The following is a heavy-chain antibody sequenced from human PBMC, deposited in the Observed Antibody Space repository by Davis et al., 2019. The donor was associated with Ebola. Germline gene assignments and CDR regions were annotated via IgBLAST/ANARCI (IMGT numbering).Heavy chain of an antibody. CDR2: IYYIGST. Sequence: SETLSLTCTVSGGSISSYYWSWIRQPPGKGLEWIGYIYYIGSTNYNPSLKSRVTITVDTSKNPFTLKLSSVTAADTAVYYCARLGVTTFYYYGMDVWGQGTTVTVSS. CDR1: GGSISSYY. CDR3: ARLGVTTFYYYGMDV. J-gene: IGHJ6*02. V-gene: IGHV4-59*01. D-gene: IGHD1-26*01.